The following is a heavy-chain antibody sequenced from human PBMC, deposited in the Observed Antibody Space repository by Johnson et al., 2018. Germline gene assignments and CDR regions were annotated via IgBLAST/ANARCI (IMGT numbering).Heavy chain of an antibody. CDR3: ARDSGYSDCNDFQH. J-gene: IGHJ1*01. CDR2: IWYDGSNK. Sequence: QVQLVQSGGGVVQPGRSLRLSCAASGFTFSSYGMHWVRQAPGKGLEWVAGIWYDGSNKYYADSVKGRFTISRDKSKNTLYLQMNSLRAEGTAVYYCARDSGYSDCNDFQHWGHGTLVTVSS. V-gene: IGHV3-33*01. D-gene: IGHD5-18*01. CDR1: GFTFSSYG.